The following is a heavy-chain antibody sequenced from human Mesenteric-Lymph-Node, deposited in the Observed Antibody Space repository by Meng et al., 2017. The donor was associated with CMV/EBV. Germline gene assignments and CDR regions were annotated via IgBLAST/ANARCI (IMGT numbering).Heavy chain of an antibody. CDR1: GFTFSTYA. CDR2: ILYDGSIK. D-gene: IGHD4-23*01. Sequence: GESLKISCAASGFTFSTYAMHWVRQAPGKGLEWVALILYDGSIKFYADSVKGRFTISRDNSKNTLYLQMNSLRAEDTAVYYCARDGNSDYFFDYWGQGTLVTVSS. J-gene: IGHJ4*02. CDR3: ARDGNSDYFFDY. V-gene: IGHV3-30*04.